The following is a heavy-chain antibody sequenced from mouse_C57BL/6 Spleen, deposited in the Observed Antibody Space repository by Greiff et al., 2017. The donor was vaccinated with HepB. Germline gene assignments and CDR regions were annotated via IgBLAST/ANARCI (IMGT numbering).Heavy chain of an antibody. CDR2: ISSGSSTI. CDR1: GFTFSDYG. Sequence: EVQGVESGGGLVKPGGSLKLSCAASGFTFSDYGMHWVRQAPEKGLEWVAYISSGSSTIYYADTVQGRFTISRDNAKNTLFLQMTSLRSEDTAMYYCERHGSTPYYAMDYWGQGTSVTVSS. J-gene: IGHJ4*01. CDR3: ERHGSTPYYAMDY. D-gene: IGHD1-1*01. V-gene: IGHV5-17*01.